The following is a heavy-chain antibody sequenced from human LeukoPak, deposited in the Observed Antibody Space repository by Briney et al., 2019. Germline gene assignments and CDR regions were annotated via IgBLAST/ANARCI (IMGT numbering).Heavy chain of an antibody. J-gene: IGHJ4*02. D-gene: IGHD5-12*01. CDR3: ARVDIRTAFFDY. Sequence: SETLSLTCTVSGGSINSYYWSWIRQPAGKGLEWIGRIYSSGSTSYNPSLKSRVTMSLDTSKNQFSLNLSSVTAADTAVYYCARVDIRTAFFDYWGQGTLVTVSS. CDR2: IYSSGST. V-gene: IGHV4-4*07. CDR1: GGSINSYY.